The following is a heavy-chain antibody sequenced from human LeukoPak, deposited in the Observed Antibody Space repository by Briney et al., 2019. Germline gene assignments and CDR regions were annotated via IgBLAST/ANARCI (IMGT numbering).Heavy chain of an antibody. CDR2: IIPIFGTA. J-gene: IGHJ6*03. Sequence: ASVKVSCKASGYTFTSYGISWVRQAPGQGLEWMGGIIPIFGTANYAQKFQGRVTITADESTSTAYMELSSLRSEDTAVYYCARDSRDSTYYMDVWGKGTTVTVSS. CDR3: ARDSRDSTYYMDV. D-gene: IGHD2-21*01. V-gene: IGHV1-69*13. CDR1: GYTFTSYG.